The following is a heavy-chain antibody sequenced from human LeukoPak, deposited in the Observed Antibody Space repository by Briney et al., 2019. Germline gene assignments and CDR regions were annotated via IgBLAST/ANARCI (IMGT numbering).Heavy chain of an antibody. Sequence: GSLRLSCAASGFTFSDYWMHWVRQAPGKGLVWVSRIISDGSSATYADSVKGRFTMSRDNAKSTLYLQMNSLRAEDTAVYYCARDAVDTANAVWGQGTTVTVSS. CDR1: GFTFSDYW. CDR3: ARDAVDTANAV. D-gene: IGHD5-18*01. J-gene: IGHJ6*02. V-gene: IGHV3-74*01. CDR2: IISDGSSA.